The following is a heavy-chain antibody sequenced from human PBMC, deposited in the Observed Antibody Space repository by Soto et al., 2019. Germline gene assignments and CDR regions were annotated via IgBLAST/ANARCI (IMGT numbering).Heavy chain of an antibody. CDR3: AKDLYSSSWAKKYYFEY. J-gene: IGHJ4*02. CDR1: GFTFDSYA. V-gene: IGHV3-23*01. CDR2: ISGSSGST. D-gene: IGHD2-2*01. Sequence: HPGGSLRLSCAASGFTFDSYAMSWVRQAPGKGLEWVSVISGSSGSTDYADSVKGRFIISRDNSKNILYLQMNSLRAEDTAVYYCAKDLYSSSWAKKYYFEYWGQGTQVTVSS.